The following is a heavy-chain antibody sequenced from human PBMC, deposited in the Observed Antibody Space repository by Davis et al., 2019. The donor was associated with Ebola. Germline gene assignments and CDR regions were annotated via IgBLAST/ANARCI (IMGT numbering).Heavy chain of an antibody. CDR1: GFTFSSYG. CDR2: IRSKANSYAT. J-gene: IGHJ3*02. Sequence: GSLRLSCAASGFTFSSYGMHWVRQASGKGLEWVGRIRSKANSYATAYAASVKGRFTISRDDSKNTAYLQMNSLKTEDTAVYYCASLLLHAFDIWGQGTMVTVSS. D-gene: IGHD3-22*01. V-gene: IGHV3-73*01. CDR3: ASLLLHAFDI.